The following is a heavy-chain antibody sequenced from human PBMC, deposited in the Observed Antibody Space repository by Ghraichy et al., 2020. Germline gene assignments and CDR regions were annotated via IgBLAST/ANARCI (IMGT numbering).Heavy chain of an antibody. CDR1: GFTFSNYG. J-gene: IGHJ4*02. CDR3: ARGVRRWDFDY. V-gene: IGHV3-23*01. D-gene: IGHD4-23*01. CDR2: ISGSGVNT. Sequence: GGSLRLSCAGSGFTFSNYGMSWVRQAPGMGLEWVSHISGSGVNTYYADSVRGRFTISRDNSENTLYLQMNSLRVEDTAVYYCARGVRRWDFDYWGQGLLVTVSS.